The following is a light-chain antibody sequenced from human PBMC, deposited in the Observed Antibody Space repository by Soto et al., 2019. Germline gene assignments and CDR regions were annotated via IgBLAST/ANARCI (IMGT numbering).Light chain of an antibody. V-gene: IGLV2-14*01. CDR3: SSYTSSSTYV. CDR1: SSDVGHYNY. J-gene: IGLJ1*01. CDR2: EVS. Sequence: QSALTQPASVSASPGQSITMSCSGTSSDVGHYNYVSWYQQHPGKAPKPVIYEVSNRPSGVSSRFSGSKSGNTASLTISGLQAEDEADYYCSSYTSSSTYVFGTGTKVTVL.